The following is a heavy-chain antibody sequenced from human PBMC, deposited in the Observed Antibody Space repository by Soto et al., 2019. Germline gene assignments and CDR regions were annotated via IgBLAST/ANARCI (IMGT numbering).Heavy chain of an antibody. V-gene: IGHV3-30-3*01. CDR2: ISYDGSHK. D-gene: IGHD4-17*01. CDR1: GFTFSSYA. Sequence: QVQLVESGGGVVQPGRSLRLSCAASGFTFSSYAIHWVRQAPGKGLEWVAVISYDGSHKYYADSVKDRFTISRDNSNNTLDVQMSSPRAEDTAVYYCARAGTTVTTAWYFDLWGRGTLVTVSS. J-gene: IGHJ2*01. CDR3: ARAGTTVTTAWYFDL.